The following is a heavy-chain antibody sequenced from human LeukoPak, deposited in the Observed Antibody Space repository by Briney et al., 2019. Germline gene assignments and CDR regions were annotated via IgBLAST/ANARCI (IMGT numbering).Heavy chain of an antibody. J-gene: IGHJ5*02. Sequence: SETLSLTCTVSGGSISSSSYYWGWIRQPPGKGLEWIGSIYYSGSTYYNPSLKSRVTISVDTSKNQFSLKLSSVTAADTAVYYCARRQRYCSGGSCYGNWFDPWGQGTLVTVSS. V-gene: IGHV4-39*01. D-gene: IGHD2-15*01. CDR2: IYYSGST. CDR1: GGSISSSSYY. CDR3: ARRQRYCSGGSCYGNWFDP.